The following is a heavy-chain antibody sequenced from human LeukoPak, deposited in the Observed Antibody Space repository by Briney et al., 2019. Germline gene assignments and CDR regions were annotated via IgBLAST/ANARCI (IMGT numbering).Heavy chain of an antibody. D-gene: IGHD2-15*01. CDR1: GFTFSSYS. V-gene: IGHV3-48*01. CDR3: ARGGPSLVVIRQPLLDY. Sequence: GGSLRLSCAASGFTFSSYSMNWVRQAPGKGLEWVSYISSSSSTIYYADSVKGRFTISRDNAKNSLYLQMNSLRAEDTAVYYCARGGPSLVVIRQPLLDYWGQGTLVTVSS. CDR2: ISSSSSTI. J-gene: IGHJ4*02.